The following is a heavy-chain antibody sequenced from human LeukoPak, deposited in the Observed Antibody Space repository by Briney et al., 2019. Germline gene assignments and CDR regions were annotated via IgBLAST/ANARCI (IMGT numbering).Heavy chain of an antibody. V-gene: IGHV3-23*01. CDR2: ISGSGGST. Sequence: GSLRLSCAASGFTFSSYAMSWVRQAPGKGLEWVSAISGSGGSTYYADSVKGRFTISRDNSKNTLYLQMNSLRAEDTAVYYCARTYSSGWYPYYYYYMDVWGKGTTVTISS. D-gene: IGHD6-19*01. CDR1: GFTFSSYA. J-gene: IGHJ6*03. CDR3: ARTYSSGWYPYYYYYMDV.